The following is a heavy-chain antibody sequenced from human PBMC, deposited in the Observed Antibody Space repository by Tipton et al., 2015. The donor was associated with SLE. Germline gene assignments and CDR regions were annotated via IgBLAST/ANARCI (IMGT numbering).Heavy chain of an antibody. CDR1: GFTFSSYA. V-gene: IGHV3-23*01. J-gene: IGHJ6*03. D-gene: IGHD3-10*01. Sequence: SLRLSCAASGFTFSSYAMSWVRQAPGKGLEWVSAISGSGGSTYYADSVKGRFTISRDNSKNTLYLQMNSLRAEDTAVYYCAKVGYYGSVKRFYYYMDVWGKGTTVTVSS. CDR2: ISGSGGST. CDR3: AKVGYYGSVKRFYYYMDV.